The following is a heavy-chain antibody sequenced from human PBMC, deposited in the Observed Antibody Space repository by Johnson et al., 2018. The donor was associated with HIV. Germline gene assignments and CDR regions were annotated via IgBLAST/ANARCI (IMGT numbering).Heavy chain of an antibody. Sequence: QVQLVESGGGVVQPGRSLRLSCAASGFTFSSYAMHWVRQAPGKGLEWVAVISYDGSENYFADSVKGRFTISRDNSKNTLYLQMNSLRAEDTAVYYCAKVLGYSSSSRDAFDIWGQGTLVTVSS. CDR1: GFTFSSYA. CDR3: AKVLGYSSSSRDAFDI. D-gene: IGHD6-6*01. V-gene: IGHV3-30*04. CDR2: ISYDGSEN. J-gene: IGHJ3*02.